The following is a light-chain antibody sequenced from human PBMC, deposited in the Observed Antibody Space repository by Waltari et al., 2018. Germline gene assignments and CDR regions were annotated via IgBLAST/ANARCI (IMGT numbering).Light chain of an antibody. CDR1: SSHLGNTY. J-gene: IGLJ2*01. Sequence: QSVLTQPPSASGTPGPRVPIPCSGSSSHLGNTYCNWYHQDPGTAPQLLIYRNNQRPSGVPDRVSGSKSGTSASLAISGLRSEDEGDYYCAAWDDSLSGVVFGGGTKLTVL. CDR2: RNN. V-gene: IGLV1-47*01. CDR3: AAWDDSLSGVV.